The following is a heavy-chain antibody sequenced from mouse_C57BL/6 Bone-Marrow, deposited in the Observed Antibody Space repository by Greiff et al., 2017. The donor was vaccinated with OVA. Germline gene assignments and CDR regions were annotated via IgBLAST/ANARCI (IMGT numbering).Heavy chain of an antibody. Sequence: EVKLMESGPGLVKPSQSLSLTCSVTGYSITSGYYWNWIRQFPGNKLEWMCYISYDGSNNYNPSLKNRISITRDTSKNQFFLKLNSVTTEDTATYYCARGYYYGSSPYYFDYWGQGTTLTVSS. CDR2: ISYDGSN. CDR3: ARGYYYGSSPYYFDY. CDR1: GYSITSGYY. V-gene: IGHV3-6*01. D-gene: IGHD1-1*01. J-gene: IGHJ2*01.